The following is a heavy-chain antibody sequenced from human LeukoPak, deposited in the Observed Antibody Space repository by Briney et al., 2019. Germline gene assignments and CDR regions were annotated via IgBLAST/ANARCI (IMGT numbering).Heavy chain of an antibody. D-gene: IGHD1-1*01. Sequence: SETLSLTCAVYGGSFSGYYWSWIRQPLGKGLEWIGEINHSGSTNYNPSLKSRVTISVDTSKNQFSLKLSSVTAADTAVYYCASMSGTTFYYYGMDVWGQGTTVTVSS. CDR3: ASMSGTTFYYYGMDV. J-gene: IGHJ6*02. CDR1: GGSFSGYY. CDR2: INHSGST. V-gene: IGHV4-34*01.